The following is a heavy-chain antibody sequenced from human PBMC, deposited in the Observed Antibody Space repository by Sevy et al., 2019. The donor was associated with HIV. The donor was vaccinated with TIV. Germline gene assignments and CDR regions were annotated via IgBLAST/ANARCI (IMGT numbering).Heavy chain of an antibody. V-gene: IGHV3-23*01. J-gene: IGHJ4*02. D-gene: IGHD6-19*01. Sequence: GGSLRLSCTASGFTFSSYAMSWIRQAPGKGLEWVSPISGTGSITYYADSVRGRFTISRDNSNNILYLQMNSLRAEDTAVYFCETGSHNTGWFPDSWGQGTLVTVSS. CDR1: GFTFSSYA. CDR3: ETGSHNTGWFPDS. CDR2: ISGTGSIT.